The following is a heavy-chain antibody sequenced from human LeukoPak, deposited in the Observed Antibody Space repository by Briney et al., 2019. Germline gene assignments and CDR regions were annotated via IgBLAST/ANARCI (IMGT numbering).Heavy chain of an antibody. J-gene: IGHJ4*02. CDR1: GFTFSSYA. D-gene: IGHD3-3*01. Sequence: PGRSLRLSCEVSGFTFSSYAMHWVRQAPGKGLEWVAVISSDGSKKDYADSVKGRFTISRDNSKNTLYLQMNSLRAEDTAVYYCAKVGPTIFGVVPYYFDYWGQGTLVTVSS. V-gene: IGHV3-30*04. CDR2: ISSDGSKK. CDR3: AKVGPTIFGVVPYYFDY.